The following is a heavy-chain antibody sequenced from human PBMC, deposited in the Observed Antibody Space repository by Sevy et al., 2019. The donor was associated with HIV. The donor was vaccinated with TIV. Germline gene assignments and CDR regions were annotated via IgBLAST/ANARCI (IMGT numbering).Heavy chain of an antibody. CDR3: ARDSGSYPYYFDY. Sequence: SESLSLTWTVSGSSISSGSYYWSWIRQSPGKGLEWIGYIHYSGSTNYNPSLKSLVTISVDTSKNQFSLKLSSVTAADTAVYYCARDSGSYPYYFDYWGQGTLVTVSS. D-gene: IGHD1-26*01. CDR2: IHYSGST. J-gene: IGHJ4*02. V-gene: IGHV4-61*01. CDR1: GSSISSGSYY.